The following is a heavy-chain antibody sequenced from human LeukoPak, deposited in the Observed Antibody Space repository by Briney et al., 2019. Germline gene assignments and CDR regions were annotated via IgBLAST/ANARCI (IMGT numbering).Heavy chain of an antibody. Sequence: SETLSLTCAVYGGSFSGYYWSWTRQPPGKGLEWIGEINHSGSTNYNPSLKSRVTISVDTSKNQFSLKLSSVTAADTAVYYCARRSTRYYYYYGMDVWGKGTTVTVSS. CDR2: INHSGST. V-gene: IGHV4-34*01. D-gene: IGHD2-15*01. J-gene: IGHJ6*04. CDR3: ARRSTRYYYYYGMDV. CDR1: GGSFSGYY.